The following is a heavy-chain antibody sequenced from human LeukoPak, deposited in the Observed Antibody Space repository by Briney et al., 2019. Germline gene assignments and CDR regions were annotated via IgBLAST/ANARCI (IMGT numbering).Heavy chain of an antibody. CDR2: IYHNGNT. V-gene: IGHV4-38-2*02. Sequence: ESLKISCKGSGYSFTSYWIGWVRQMPGKGLEWIGTIYHNGNTYYNPSLKTRVTISVDTSNNQFSLILNSVTAADTAVYYCARVRYNYGDSDYWGQGTLVTVSS. J-gene: IGHJ4*02. CDR1: GYSFTSYW. D-gene: IGHD5-18*01. CDR3: ARVRYNYGDSDY.